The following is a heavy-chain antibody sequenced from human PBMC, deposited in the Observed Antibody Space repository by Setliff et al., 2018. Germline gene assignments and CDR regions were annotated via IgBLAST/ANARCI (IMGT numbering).Heavy chain of an antibody. CDR3: ASPRRAGLDSPFDAFDI. J-gene: IGHJ3*02. Sequence: SETLSLTCDVSGISISSGHYWGWIRQSPGKGLEWIATISHRGRTYYNPSLDSRVTISLDTSKNQFSLRLRSVAAADTAVYYCASPRRAGLDSPFDAFDIWGQGTEVTVSS. CDR2: ISHRGRT. CDR1: GISISSGHY. D-gene: IGHD3-16*01. V-gene: IGHV4-38-2*01.